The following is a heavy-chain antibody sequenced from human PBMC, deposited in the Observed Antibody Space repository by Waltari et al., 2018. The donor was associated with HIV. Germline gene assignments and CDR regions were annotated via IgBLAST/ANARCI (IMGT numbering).Heavy chain of an antibody. CDR2: ISSSSSYI. Sequence: EVQLVESGGGLVKPGGSLRLSCAASGFTFSSYSMNWVRQAPGKGLEWVSSISSSSSYIYYADSVKGRFTISRDNAKNSLCLQMNSLRAEDTAVYYCARDGGELPPWDYWGQGTLVTVSS. D-gene: IGHD1-26*01. CDR3: ARDGGELPPWDY. J-gene: IGHJ4*02. CDR1: GFTFSSYS. V-gene: IGHV3-21*01.